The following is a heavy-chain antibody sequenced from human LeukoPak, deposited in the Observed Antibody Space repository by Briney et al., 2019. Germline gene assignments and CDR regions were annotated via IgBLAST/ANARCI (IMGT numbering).Heavy chain of an antibody. Sequence: WESLRLSCAASGFTFESYTIHWVRQAPGKGLEWVALVSYGGSNKYYIDSVKGRFTISRDNSKNTLHLRMNSLRPEDTAVYYCARDRSGPGFHFDYWGQGTLDTLFS. V-gene: IGHV3-30-3*01. D-gene: IGHD3-10*01. CDR2: VSYGGSNK. J-gene: IGHJ4*02. CDR3: ARDRSGPGFHFDY. CDR1: GFTFESYT.